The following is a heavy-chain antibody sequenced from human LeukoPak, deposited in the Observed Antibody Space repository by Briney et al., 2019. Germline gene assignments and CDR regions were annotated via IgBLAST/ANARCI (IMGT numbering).Heavy chain of an antibody. Sequence: SETLSLTCTVSGGSISSSSYYWGWVRQPPGKGLEWIGSIYYSGSTYYNPSLKSRVTISVDTSKNQFSLKLSSVTAADTAVYYCARPGYPSDDFWSGYSPIGWFDPWGQGTLVTVSS. CDR2: IYYSGST. D-gene: IGHD3-3*01. J-gene: IGHJ5*02. CDR1: GGSISSSSYY. V-gene: IGHV4-39*07. CDR3: ARPGYPSDDFWSGYSPIGWFDP.